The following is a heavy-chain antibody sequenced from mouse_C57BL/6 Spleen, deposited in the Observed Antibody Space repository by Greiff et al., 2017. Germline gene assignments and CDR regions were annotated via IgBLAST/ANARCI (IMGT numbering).Heavy chain of an antibody. V-gene: IGHV1-52*01. CDR3: AREGYSNVFAY. D-gene: IGHD2-5*01. J-gene: IGHJ3*01. CDR1: GYTFTSYW. Sequence: QVQLQQPGAELVRPGSSVKLSCKASGYTFTSYWMHWVKQRPIQGLEWIGNIDPSDSETHYNQKFKDKATLTVDKSSSTAYMQLSSLTSEDSAVYYCAREGYSNVFAYWGQGTLVTVSA. CDR2: IDPSDSET.